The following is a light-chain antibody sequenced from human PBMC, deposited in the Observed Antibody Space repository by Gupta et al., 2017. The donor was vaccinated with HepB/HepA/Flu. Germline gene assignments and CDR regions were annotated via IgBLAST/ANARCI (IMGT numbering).Light chain of an antibody. Sequence: QSALTQPRSVSGSPGHSVTVACTGTSSDIGGYVSWFQQHPGKAPKLMIFEVTKRPSGVPDRFSGSKSVNTASLTISGLHADDEADYYCCSYAAYTYVFGTGTVVSVL. V-gene: IGLV2-11*01. CDR1: SSDIGGY. J-gene: IGLJ1*01. CDR2: EVT. CDR3: CSYAAYTYV.